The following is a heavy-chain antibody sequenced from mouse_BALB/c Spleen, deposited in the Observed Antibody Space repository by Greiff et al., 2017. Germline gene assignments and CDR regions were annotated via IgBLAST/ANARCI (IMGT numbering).Heavy chain of an antibody. Sequence: VQLQQSGAELAKPGASVKLSCKASGYTFTSYWMHWVKQRPGQGLEWIGYINPSTGYTEYNQKFKDKATLTADKSSSTAYMQLSSLTSEDSAVYYSARFGYGYYAMDYWGQGTSVTVSS. J-gene: IGHJ4*01. V-gene: IGHV1-7*01. D-gene: IGHD2-2*01. CDR3: ARFGYGYYAMDY. CDR2: INPSTGYT. CDR1: GYTFTSYW.